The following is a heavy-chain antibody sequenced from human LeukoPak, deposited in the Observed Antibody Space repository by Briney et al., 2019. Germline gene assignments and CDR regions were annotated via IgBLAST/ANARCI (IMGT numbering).Heavy chain of an antibody. CDR2: INQDGSEK. Sequence: GGSLRLSCAASGFTFSNSGMSWVRQAPGKGLEWVANINQDGSEKNCVDSVKGRFTISRDNAKNSLYLQMNSLRDDDTAVYYCANNRASLDYWGQGTLVTVSS. J-gene: IGHJ4*02. CDR1: GFTFSNSG. CDR3: ANNRASLDY. V-gene: IGHV3-7*02. D-gene: IGHD2/OR15-2a*01.